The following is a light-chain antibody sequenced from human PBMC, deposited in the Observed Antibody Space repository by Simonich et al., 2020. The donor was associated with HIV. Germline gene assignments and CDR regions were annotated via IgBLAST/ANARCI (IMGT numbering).Light chain of an antibody. CDR3: CSYAGSSFWV. J-gene: IGLJ3*02. CDR2: DVS. V-gene: IGLV2-23*02. CDR1: SSDVGGYNY. Sequence: QSALTQPASVSGSPGQSITISCTATSSDVGGYNYVSWYQQHPGKAPKLMIYDVSKRPSGVSNRFSGSKSGNTASLTISGLQAEDEADYYCCSYAGSSFWVFGGGTKLTVL.